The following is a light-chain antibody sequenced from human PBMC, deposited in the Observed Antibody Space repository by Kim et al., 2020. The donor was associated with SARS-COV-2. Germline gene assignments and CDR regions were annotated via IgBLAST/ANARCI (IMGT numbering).Light chain of an antibody. V-gene: IGKV3-15*01. CDR1: QSVSSN. CDR3: QQDHYLRT. J-gene: IGKJ1*01. Sequence: EIVFRPSPATLSVSPGERSTPSCRASQSVSSNLACYQQRPGQAPRLLIYGASARATGIPARFSGSGFGTEFTLTIISLQSEDFELYYGQQDHYLRTFVPGTKGDI. CDR2: GAS.